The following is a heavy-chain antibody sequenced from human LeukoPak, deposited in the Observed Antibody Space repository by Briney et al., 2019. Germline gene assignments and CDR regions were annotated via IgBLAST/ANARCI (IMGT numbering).Heavy chain of an antibody. V-gene: IGHV4-34*01. D-gene: IGHD6-13*01. CDR3: TRDTAAGTPSFDY. Sequence: SETLSLTCAVYGGSFSGYYWSWLRQPPGKGLEWIGEINHSGSTNYNPSLKSRVTISVDTSKNQFSLKLSSVTAADTVVYYCTRDTAAGTPSFDYWGQGTLVTVSS. CDR2: INHSGST. CDR1: GGSFSGYY. J-gene: IGHJ4*02.